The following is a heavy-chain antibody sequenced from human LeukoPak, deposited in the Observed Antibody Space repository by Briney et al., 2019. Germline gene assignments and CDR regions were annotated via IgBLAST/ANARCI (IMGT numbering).Heavy chain of an antibody. Sequence: GGSLRLSCAASGFTFSSYSMNWVRQPPAKGLEWVSSISSSSSYIYYADSVKGRFTISRDNAKNSLYLQMNSLRAEDTAVYYCARETVGDWLPLPIDYWGQGTLVTVSS. J-gene: IGHJ4*02. CDR2: ISSSSSYI. D-gene: IGHD3/OR15-3a*01. CDR1: GFTFSSYS. CDR3: ARETVGDWLPLPIDY. V-gene: IGHV3-21*01.